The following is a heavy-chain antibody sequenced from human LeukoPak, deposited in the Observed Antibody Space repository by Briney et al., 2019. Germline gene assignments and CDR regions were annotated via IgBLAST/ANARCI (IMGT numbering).Heavy chain of an antibody. CDR2: INHSGST. CDR1: GGSFIGYY. CDR3: ARSGAAALQYGDAFDI. V-gene: IGHV4-34*01. J-gene: IGHJ3*02. Sequence: SETLSLTCAVYGGSFIGYYWSWIRQPPGKGLDWIGEINHSGSTNYNPSLKSRVTISVDTSKNQFSLKLSSVTAADTAVYYCARSGAAALQYGDAFDIWGQGTMVTVSS. D-gene: IGHD6-13*01.